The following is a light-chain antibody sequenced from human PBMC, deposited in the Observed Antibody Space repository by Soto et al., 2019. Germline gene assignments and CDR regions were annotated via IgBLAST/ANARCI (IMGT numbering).Light chain of an antibody. CDR1: ISDVGGYNY. CDR2: EVS. V-gene: IGLV2-8*01. J-gene: IGLJ2*01. CDR3: SSYAGSNNGV. Sequence: QSALTQPPSASGSPGQSVTISCTGTISDVGGYNYVSWYQQHPGKAPKLMIYEVSKRPSGVPDRFSGSKSGNTASLTVSGLQAEDEADYYCSSYAGSNNGVFGGGTKVTVL.